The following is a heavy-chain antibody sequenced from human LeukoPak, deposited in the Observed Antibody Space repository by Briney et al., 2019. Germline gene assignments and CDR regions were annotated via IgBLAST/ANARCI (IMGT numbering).Heavy chain of an antibody. V-gene: IGHV4-39*01. J-gene: IGHJ4*02. CDR1: GGSISSSNFY. CDR3: ARPYNNSPG. D-gene: IGHD1-1*01. Sequence: SETLSLTCTVSGGSISSSNFYWGWFRQPPGKGLEWIGSIYYSGSTYYNPSLKSRVSISVDTSKNQFSLKLSSVTAADTAVYYCARPYNNSPGWGQGTLVTVSS. CDR2: IYYSGST.